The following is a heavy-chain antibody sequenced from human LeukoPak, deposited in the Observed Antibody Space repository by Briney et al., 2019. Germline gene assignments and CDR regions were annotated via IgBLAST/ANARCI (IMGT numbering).Heavy chain of an antibody. CDR3: ARDIGAYSSSARFDY. V-gene: IGHV4-34*01. D-gene: IGHD6-6*01. Sequence: PSETLSLTCAVYGGSFSGYYWSWIRQPPGKGLEWIGEINHSGSTNYNPSLKSRVTISVDTSKNQFSLKLSSVTAADTAVYYCARDIGAYSSSARFDYWGQGTLVTVSS. CDR2: INHSGST. J-gene: IGHJ4*02. CDR1: GGSFSGYY.